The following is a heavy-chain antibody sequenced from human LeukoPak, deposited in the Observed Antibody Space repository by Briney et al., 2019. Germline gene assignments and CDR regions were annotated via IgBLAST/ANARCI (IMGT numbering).Heavy chain of an antibody. J-gene: IGHJ6*03. D-gene: IGHD3-3*01. CDR2: INHSGST. Sequence: SETLSLTCAVYGGSFSSYYWSWIRQPPGKGLEWIGEINHSGSTNYNPSLKSRVTISVDTSKNQFSLKLSSVTAADTAVYYCAVSRSHRDFWSAPTYYMDVWGKGTTVTVSS. V-gene: IGHV4-34*01. CDR1: GGSFSSYY. CDR3: AVSRSHRDFWSAPTYYMDV.